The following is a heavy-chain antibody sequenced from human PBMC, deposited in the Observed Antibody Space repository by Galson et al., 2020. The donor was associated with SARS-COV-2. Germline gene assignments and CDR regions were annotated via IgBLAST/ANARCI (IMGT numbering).Heavy chain of an antibody. Sequence: SETLSLTCAVYGGSFSGYYWSWIRQPPGKGLEWIGEINSSGSTNYNPSLKRRVTISVDTSKNHFSLKLSSVTAADTAVYYCAREENFFLVGTVTRICYFDYWGRGTLATVSS. V-gene: IGHV4-34*01. CDR2: INSSGST. D-gene: IGHD2-21*02. CDR3: AREENFFLVGTVTRICYFDY. CDR1: GGSFSGYY. J-gene: IGHJ4*02.